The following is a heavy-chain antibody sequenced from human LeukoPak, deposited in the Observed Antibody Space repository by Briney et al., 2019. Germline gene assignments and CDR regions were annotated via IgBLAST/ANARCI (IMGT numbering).Heavy chain of an antibody. V-gene: IGHV3-21*01. CDR2: ISSSSSYI. CDR1: GFTFSSYS. Sequence: GGSLRLSCAASGFTFSSYSMNWVRQAPGKGLEWVSSISSSSSYIYYADSVKGRFTISRDNAKNSLYLQMNSLRAEDTAVYYCARDGPRIAGATLPDYWGQGTLVTVSS. D-gene: IGHD1-26*01. CDR3: ARDGPRIAGATLPDY. J-gene: IGHJ4*02.